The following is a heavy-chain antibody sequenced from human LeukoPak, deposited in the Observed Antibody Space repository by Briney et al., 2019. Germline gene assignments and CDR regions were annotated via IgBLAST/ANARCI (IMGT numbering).Heavy chain of an antibody. Sequence: GGSLRLSCAASVFTFSRNCMSWVRQAPGKGLEWVSVIYSGGSTYYADSVKGRFTISRDNSKNTLYLQMNSLRAEDTAVYYCARVNRRDGYNTDYWGQGTLVTVSS. D-gene: IGHD5-24*01. CDR3: ARVNRRDGYNTDY. J-gene: IGHJ4*02. CDR1: VFTFSRNC. V-gene: IGHV3-66*01. CDR2: IYSGGST.